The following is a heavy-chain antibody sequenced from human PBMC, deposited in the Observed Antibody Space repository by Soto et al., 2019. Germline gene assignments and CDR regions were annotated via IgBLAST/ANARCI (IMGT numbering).Heavy chain of an antibody. D-gene: IGHD6-13*01. CDR3: ARDRERYSSRTGGDV. Sequence: GGSLRLSCAASGFTFSSYSMNWVRQAPGKGLEWVSYISSSSSTIYYADSVKGRFTISRDNAKNSLYLQMNSLRDEDTAVYYCARDRERYSSRTGGDVWGQGTLVTVSS. CDR1: GFTFSSYS. V-gene: IGHV3-48*02. J-gene: IGHJ4*02. CDR2: ISSSSSTI.